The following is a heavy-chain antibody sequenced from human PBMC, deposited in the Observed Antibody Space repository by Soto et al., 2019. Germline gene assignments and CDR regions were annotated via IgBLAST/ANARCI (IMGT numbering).Heavy chain of an antibody. V-gene: IGHV1-24*01. CDR1: GYTLTELS. CDR2: FDPEDGET. CDR3: ANLRRITIFGVVIARGCAFDI. J-gene: IGHJ3*02. D-gene: IGHD3-3*01. Sequence: QVQLVQSGAEVKKPGASVKVSCKVSGYTLTELSMHWVRQAPGKGLEWMGGFDPEDGETIYAQKFQGRVTMTEDTSTDTAYMELSSLRSEDTAVYCCANLRRITIFGVVIARGCAFDIWGQGTMVTVSS.